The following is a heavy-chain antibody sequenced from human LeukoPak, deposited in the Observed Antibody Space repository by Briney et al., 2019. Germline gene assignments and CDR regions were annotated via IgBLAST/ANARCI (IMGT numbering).Heavy chain of an antibody. CDR3: ARSYDFWSGYSHY. D-gene: IGHD3-3*01. CDR1: GGSISLYC. Sequence: SETLSLTCTVSGGSISLYCWSWIRQPPGKGLEWIGYNYYSGSTNYNPSLQSRVTISVDTSKNQLSLKLSSVTAADTAVYYCARSYDFWSGYSHYWGQGTLVTVSS. J-gene: IGHJ4*02. V-gene: IGHV4-59*08. CDR2: NYYSGST.